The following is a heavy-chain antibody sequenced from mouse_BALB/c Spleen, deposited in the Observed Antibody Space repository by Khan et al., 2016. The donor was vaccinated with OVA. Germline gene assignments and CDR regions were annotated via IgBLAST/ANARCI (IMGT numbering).Heavy chain of an antibody. CDR3: ARGNYGSRDYFDY. D-gene: IGHD1-1*01. Sequence: QVQLQQSGAELMKPGASVKISCKATGYTFSSYWLEWVKQRPGHGLEWIGEILPGSGSKNYNEKFKGKATFTADISSKTTYMQLSSLTSEDSAVYYCARGNYGSRDYFDYWGQGTTLTVSS. J-gene: IGHJ2*01. CDR1: GYTFSSYW. V-gene: IGHV1-9*01. CDR2: ILPGSGSK.